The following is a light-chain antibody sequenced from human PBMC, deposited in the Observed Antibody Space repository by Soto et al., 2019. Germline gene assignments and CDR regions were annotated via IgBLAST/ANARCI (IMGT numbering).Light chain of an antibody. CDR2: KAS. CDR1: QSISSW. J-gene: IGKJ4*01. V-gene: IGKV1-5*03. Sequence: DIQMTQSPSTLSASVGDRVTITCRASQSISSWLAWYQQKPGKAPKLLIYKASSLESGVPSRFSGSGSGTDFTLTISSLPPEDFATYYCQQVNVYPSTFGGGTKVDIK. CDR3: QQVNVYPST.